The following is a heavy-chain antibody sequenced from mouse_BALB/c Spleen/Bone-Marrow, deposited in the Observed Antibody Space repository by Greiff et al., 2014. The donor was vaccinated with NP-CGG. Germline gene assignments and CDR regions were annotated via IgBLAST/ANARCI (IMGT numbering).Heavy chain of an antibody. D-gene: IGHD1-3*01. CDR1: GYTFTSYY. CDR2: IYPGNVNT. V-gene: IGHV1S56*01. J-gene: IGHJ4*01. CDR3: ARYNMDY. Sequence: QVQLQQPGPELVKPGASVRISCKASGYTFTSYYIHWVKQRPGQGLEWIGWIYPGNVNTKYNEKFKGKATLTADKSSSAAYMQLSSLTSEDAAVYFCARYNMDYWGQGTSLTVSS.